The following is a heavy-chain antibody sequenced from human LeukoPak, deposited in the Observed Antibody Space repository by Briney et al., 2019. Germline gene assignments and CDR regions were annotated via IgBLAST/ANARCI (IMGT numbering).Heavy chain of an antibody. Sequence: GSSVKVSCKASGGTFSSYAISWVRQAPGQGLEWRGGIIPIFGTANYAQKFQGRVTITTDESASTAYMELSSLRSEDTAVYYCASMDIVVVPAAMSAFDIWGQGTMVTVSS. D-gene: IGHD2-2*03. J-gene: IGHJ3*02. CDR1: GGTFSSYA. V-gene: IGHV1-69*05. CDR2: IIPIFGTA. CDR3: ASMDIVVVPAAMSAFDI.